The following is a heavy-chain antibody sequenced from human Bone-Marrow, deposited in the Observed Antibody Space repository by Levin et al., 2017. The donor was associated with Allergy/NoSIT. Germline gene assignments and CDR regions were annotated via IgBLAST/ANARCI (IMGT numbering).Heavy chain of an antibody. CDR3: AEVALPRYCTSTSCSDSGYYFDY. Sequence: GESLKISCAASGFTFSSYDMHWVRQATGRGLEWVSAIGTAADSYYSGSVKGRFTVSRDNAKNSFYLQMNSLRAGYTAVYYCAEVALPRYCTSTSCSDSGYYFDYWGQGTLVTVSS. V-gene: IGHV3-13*04. J-gene: IGHJ4*02. CDR2: IGTAADS. CDR1: GFTFSSYD. D-gene: IGHD2-2*01.